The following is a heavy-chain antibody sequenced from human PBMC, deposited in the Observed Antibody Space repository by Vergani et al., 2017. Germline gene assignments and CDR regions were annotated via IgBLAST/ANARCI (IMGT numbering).Heavy chain of an antibody. J-gene: IGHJ6*03. CDR2: IYSGGST. V-gene: IGHV3-53*01. CDR1: GFTVSSNY. CDR3: ARGNGSSWGGYYYYYMDV. D-gene: IGHD6-13*01. Sequence: EVQLVESGGGLIQPGGSLRLSCAASGFTVSSNYMSWVRQAPGKGLEWVSVIYSGGSTYYADSVKGRFTISRDNSKNKLYLQMNSLRAEDTAVYYCARGNGSSWGGYYYYYMDVWGKGTTVTVSS.